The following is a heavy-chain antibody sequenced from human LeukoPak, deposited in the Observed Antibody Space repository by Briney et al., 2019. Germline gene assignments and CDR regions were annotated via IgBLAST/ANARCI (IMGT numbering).Heavy chain of an antibody. J-gene: IGHJ4*02. CDR1: GFTFSNYA. Sequence: GGSLRLSCAASGFTFSNYALHWVRQAPGKGLEWVSGISVSGGSIYYADSVTGRFTISRDNSKDTLYLQMNRLRVEDTALYYCAKEHSVLTMMRGLDSWGQGTLVTVSS. V-gene: IGHV3-23*01. CDR3: AKEHSVLTMMRGLDS. D-gene: IGHD3-22*01. CDR2: ISVSGGSI.